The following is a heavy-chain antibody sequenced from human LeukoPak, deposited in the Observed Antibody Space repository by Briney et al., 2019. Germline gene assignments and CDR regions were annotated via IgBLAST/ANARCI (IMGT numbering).Heavy chain of an antibody. Sequence: PSETLSLTCTVSGGSISSYYWSWIRQPPGKGLEWIGYIYYSGSTNYNPSLKSRVTISVDTSKNQFSLKLSSVTAADTAVYYCARTEGPLYSSSWYNYWGQGTLVTVSS. CDR2: IYYSGST. CDR3: ARTEGPLYSSSWYNY. CDR1: GGSISSYY. D-gene: IGHD6-13*01. V-gene: IGHV4-59*01. J-gene: IGHJ4*02.